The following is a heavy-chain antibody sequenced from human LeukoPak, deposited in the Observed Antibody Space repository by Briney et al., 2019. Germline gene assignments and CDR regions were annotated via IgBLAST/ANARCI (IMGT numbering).Heavy chain of an antibody. Sequence: KTSETLSLTCTVSGGSISSYYWSWIRQPPGKGLEWIGYIYYSGSTNYNPSLKSRVTISVDTSKDQFSLKLSSVTAADTAVYYCARGESGTGHDAFDIWGQGTMVTVPS. J-gene: IGHJ3*02. V-gene: IGHV4-59*12. CDR1: GGSISSYY. CDR3: ARGESGTGHDAFDI. CDR2: IYYSGST. D-gene: IGHD3-3*01.